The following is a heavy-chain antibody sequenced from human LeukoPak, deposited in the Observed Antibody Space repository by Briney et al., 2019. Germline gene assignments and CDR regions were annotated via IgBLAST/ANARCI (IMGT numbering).Heavy chain of an antibody. CDR1: GFTFSSYG. J-gene: IGHJ4*02. CDR2: IRYDGSNK. Sequence: GGSLRLSCAASGFTFSSYGMHWVRRAPGRGVEGVAFIRYDGSNKYYADSVKGRFTISRDNSKNTLYLQMNSLRAEDTAVYYCARAIGSEVAGIFYFDYWGQGTLVTVSS. V-gene: IGHV3-30*02. CDR3: ARAIGSEVAGIFYFDY. D-gene: IGHD6-19*01.